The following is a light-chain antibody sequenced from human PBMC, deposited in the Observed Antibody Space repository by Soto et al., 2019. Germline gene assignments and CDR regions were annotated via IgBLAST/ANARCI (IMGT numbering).Light chain of an antibody. Sequence: DIQMTQSPSTLSASVGDRVTITCRASQSISSWLAWYQQKPGKAPNLLIYDASSLESVVPSRFSGSGSGTEFNLTISSLQHDDFATYCCQQYNSYSKTFGQGTKVEI. V-gene: IGKV1-5*01. J-gene: IGKJ1*01. CDR2: DAS. CDR3: QQYNSYSKT. CDR1: QSISSW.